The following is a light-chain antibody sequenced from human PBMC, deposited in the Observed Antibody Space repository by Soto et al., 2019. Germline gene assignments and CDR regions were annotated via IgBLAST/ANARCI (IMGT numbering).Light chain of an antibody. CDR1: SSDVGGYNY. J-gene: IGLJ2*01. CDR3: SSYTSSSTPWVV. V-gene: IGLV2-14*01. CDR2: EVS. Sequence: QSALTQPASESGSPGQSITISCTGTSSDVGGYNYVSWYQQHPGKAPKLMIYEVSNRPSGVSNRFSGSKSGNTASLTISGLQAEDEADYYCSSYTSSSTPWVVFGGGTKVTVL.